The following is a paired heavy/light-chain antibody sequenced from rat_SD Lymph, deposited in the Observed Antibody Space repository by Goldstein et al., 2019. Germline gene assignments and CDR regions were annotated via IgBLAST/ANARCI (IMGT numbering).Heavy chain of an antibody. Sequence: EVQLVESGGGLVQPGRSLKLSCAASGFTFSDYNMAWVRQAPKKGLEWVATIIYDGSRTYYRDSVKGRFTISRDNAKSTLYLQMDSLRSEDTATYYCATCYSSYKDWYFDFWGPGTMVTVSS. V-gene: IGHV5S10*01. CDR1: GFTFSDYN. J-gene: IGHJ1*01. D-gene: IGHD1-2*01. CDR2: IIYDGSRT. CDR3: ATCYSSYKDWYFDF.
Light chain of an antibody. CDR3: QQSRNDPT. J-gene: IGKJ1*01. V-gene: IGKV3S5*01. CDR1: ESVRSS. CDR2: GAS. Sequence: DIVLTQSPALAVSLGQRATISCRASESVRSSMHWYQQKSGQQPKLLIYGASNLASGVPARFSGSGSGTDFTFTIDPVEADDIATYYCQQSRNDPTFGGGTKLELK.